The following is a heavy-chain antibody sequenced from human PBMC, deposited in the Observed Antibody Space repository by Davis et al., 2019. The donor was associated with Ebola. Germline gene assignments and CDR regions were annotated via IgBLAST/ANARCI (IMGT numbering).Heavy chain of an antibody. D-gene: IGHD6-13*01. Sequence: GESLKISCAASGFTFSGSAMHWVRQASGKGLEWVGRIRSKANSYATAYAASVKGRFTISRDDSKNTAYLQMNSLRAEDTAVYYCARAFALYSSSWPGYWGQGTLVTVSS. V-gene: IGHV3-73*01. CDR2: IRSKANSYAT. J-gene: IGHJ4*02. CDR3: ARAFALYSSSWPGY. CDR1: GFTFSGSA.